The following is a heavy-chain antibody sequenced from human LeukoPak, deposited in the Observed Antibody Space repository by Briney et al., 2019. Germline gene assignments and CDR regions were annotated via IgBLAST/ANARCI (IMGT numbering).Heavy chain of an antibody. CDR1: GGTFSSYA. Sequence: SVKVSCKASGGTFSSYAISWVRQAPGQGLEWMGGIIPIFGTANYAQKFQGRVTITADKSTSTAYMELSSLRSEDTAVYYCARSRYYYDSSGHFDYWGQGTLVTVSS. D-gene: IGHD3-22*01. CDR3: ARSRYYYDSSGHFDY. CDR2: IIPIFGTA. V-gene: IGHV1-69*06. J-gene: IGHJ4*02.